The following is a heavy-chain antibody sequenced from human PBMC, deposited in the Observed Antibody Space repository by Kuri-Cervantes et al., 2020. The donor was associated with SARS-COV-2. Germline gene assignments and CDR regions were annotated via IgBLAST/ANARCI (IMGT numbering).Heavy chain of an antibody. V-gene: IGHV4-59*11. D-gene: IGHD3-3*01. CDR1: GGSIASHY. J-gene: IGHJ6*03. Sequence: SETLSLTWPVAGGSIASHYSSWNRQPPGKGLEWIGYTYYSGSTNYNPSLKSRVTISVDTSKNQFSLKLSSVTAADTAVYYCARSIGTYYDFWSGYPPSYYYSYMDVWGKGTTVTVSS. CDR2: TYYSGST. CDR3: ARSIGTYYDFWSGYPPSYYYSYMDV.